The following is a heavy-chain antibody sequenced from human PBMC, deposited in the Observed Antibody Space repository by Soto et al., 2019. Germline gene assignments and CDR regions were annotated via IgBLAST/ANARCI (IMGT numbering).Heavy chain of an antibody. CDR2: ISAYNGNT. V-gene: IGHV1-18*04. CDR1: GYTFTSYG. CDR3: ARGIAAALRVGWFDP. D-gene: IGHD6-13*01. J-gene: IGHJ5*02. Sequence: PSVKVSCKASGYTFTSYGISWVRQAPGQGLEWMGWISAYNGNTNYAQKLQGRVTMTTDTSTSTAYMELRSLRSDDTAVYYCARGIAAALRVGWFDPWGQGTLVTVSS.